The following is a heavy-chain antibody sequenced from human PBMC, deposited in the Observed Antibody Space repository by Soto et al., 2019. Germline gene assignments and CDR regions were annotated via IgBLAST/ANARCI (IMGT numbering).Heavy chain of an antibody. V-gene: IGHV3-7*01. CDR1: GFTFSSYW. CDR3: ARYGGSDVSCYGL. CDR2: IKQDGSDR. Sequence: GGSLRLSCEASGFTFSSYWMSWVRQAPGKGPEWVANIKQDGSDRFYVDSVKGRFTISRDNARNSLYLQMNSLRVEDTAIYYCARYGGSDVSCYGLWGQGTLVTVSS. J-gene: IGHJ4*02. D-gene: IGHD2-15*01.